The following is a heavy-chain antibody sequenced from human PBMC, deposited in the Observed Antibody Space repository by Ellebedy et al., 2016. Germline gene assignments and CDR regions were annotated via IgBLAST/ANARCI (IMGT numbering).Heavy chain of an antibody. CDR1: GYTFTSYD. D-gene: IGHD5-24*01. J-gene: IGHJ4*02. CDR2: MNPNSGNT. Sequence: ASVKVSCXASGYTFTSYDINWVRQATGQGLEWMGWMNPNSGNTGYAQKFQGRVTMTRNTSISTAYMELSSLRSEDTAVYYCARGERLHSVLGLGYWGQGTLVTVSS. CDR3: ARGERLHSVLGLGY. V-gene: IGHV1-8*01.